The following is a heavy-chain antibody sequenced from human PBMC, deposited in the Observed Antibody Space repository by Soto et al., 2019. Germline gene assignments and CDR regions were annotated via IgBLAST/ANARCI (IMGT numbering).Heavy chain of an antibody. J-gene: IGHJ4*02. CDR2: IYYSGNT. CDR1: GGSISSGGYY. V-gene: IGHV4-31*03. D-gene: IGHD3-22*01. Sequence: SETLSLTCTVSGGSISSGGYYWSWIRQHPGKGLEWIGYIYYSGNTYYNPSLKSRVTISEDTSKNQFSLKLSSVTAADTAVYYCARATYYYDSSGYSDRVLDYWAQGTLVTVSS. CDR3: ARATYYYDSSGYSDRVLDY.